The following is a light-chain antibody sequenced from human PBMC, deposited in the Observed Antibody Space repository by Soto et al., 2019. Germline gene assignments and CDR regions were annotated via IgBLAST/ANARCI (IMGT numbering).Light chain of an antibody. CDR2: DTS. Sequence: EIGLTQSPATLSLSPGERATLSCRASQSFSSYLAWYQQKPGQAPRLLIYDTSNRATGIPARFSCSGSGTDFTLTISSLEPEDFAVYYGQQRGNWPFTVGPGTKVDIK. CDR1: QSFSSY. V-gene: IGKV3-11*01. J-gene: IGKJ3*01. CDR3: QQRGNWPFT.